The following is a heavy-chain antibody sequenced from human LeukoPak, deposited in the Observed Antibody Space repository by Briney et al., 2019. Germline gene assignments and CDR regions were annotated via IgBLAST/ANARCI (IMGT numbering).Heavy chain of an antibody. CDR3: AKVNGDVDTAMVIAFDI. J-gene: IGHJ3*02. CDR2: ISGSGGST. D-gene: IGHD5-18*01. CDR1: GFTFSCYA. V-gene: IGHV3-23*01. Sequence: GGSLRLSCAASGFTFSCYAMSWVRQAPGKGLEWVSAISGSGGSTYYADSVKGRFTISRDNSKNTLYLQMNSLRAEDTAVYYCAKVNGDVDTAMVIAFDIWGQGTMVTVSS.